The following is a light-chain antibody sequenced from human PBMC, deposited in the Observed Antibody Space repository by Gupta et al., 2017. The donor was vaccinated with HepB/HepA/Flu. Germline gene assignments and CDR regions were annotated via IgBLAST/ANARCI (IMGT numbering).Light chain of an antibody. CDR3: QSYYSSLSGSEL. CDR2: GNN. CDR1: SSNIGATYD. J-gene: IGLJ2*01. V-gene: IGLV1-40*01. Sequence: QSVLTQPPSAAGAAGQWVTTTCTGSSSNIGATYDVHWYQQLPGTAPKLLIYGNNNRPSGVPDRCSGSKSGTSASLAITGLQAEDEADYYCQSYYSSLSGSELFGGGTKLTVL.